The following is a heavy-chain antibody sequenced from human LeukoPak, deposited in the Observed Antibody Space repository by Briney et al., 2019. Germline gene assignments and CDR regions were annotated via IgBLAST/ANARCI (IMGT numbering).Heavy chain of an antibody. J-gene: IGHJ4*02. V-gene: IGHV3-74*01. Sequence: GGSLRLSCAASGFTFSSYAMSWVRQAPEKGLVWVSSVKSDGTATNYADSVKGRFTISRDNAKNTLYLQMNSLRVEDTAVYYCVRKFATGDRGQGTLVTVSS. CDR2: VKSDGTAT. CDR1: GFTFSSYA. D-gene: IGHD3-10*01. CDR3: VRKFATGD.